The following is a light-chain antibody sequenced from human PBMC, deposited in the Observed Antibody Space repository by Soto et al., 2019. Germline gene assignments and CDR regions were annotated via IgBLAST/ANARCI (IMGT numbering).Light chain of an antibody. CDR1: SSNIGSNA. V-gene: IGLV1-44*01. CDR2: SNN. Sequence: QPVLTQPPSASGTPGQRVTISCSGSSSNIGSNAVNWYQQLPGTAPKLLIYSNNQRPSGVPDRFSGSKSGTSASLAISGLQSEDEADYYCAAWDDSLKGPVFGGGTKLTVL. CDR3: AAWDDSLKGPV. J-gene: IGLJ3*02.